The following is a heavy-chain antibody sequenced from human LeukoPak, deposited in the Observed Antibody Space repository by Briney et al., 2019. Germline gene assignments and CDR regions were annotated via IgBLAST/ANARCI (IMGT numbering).Heavy chain of an antibody. V-gene: IGHV1-69*13. D-gene: IGHD3-16*01. Sequence: ASVKVSCKASGGTIASDAISWVRQAPGQGLEWMGGIIPIFGTANYAQKFQGRVTITADESTSTAYMELSSLRSEDTAVYYCATGSLRLGEFSLGYWGQGTLVTVSS. CDR2: IIPIFGTA. CDR1: GGTIASDA. J-gene: IGHJ4*02. CDR3: ATGSLRLGEFSLGY.